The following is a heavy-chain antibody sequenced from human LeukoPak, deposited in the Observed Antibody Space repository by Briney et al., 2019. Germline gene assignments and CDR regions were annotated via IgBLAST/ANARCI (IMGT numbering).Heavy chain of an antibody. CDR3: ARADYYYDSSGYYFDY. J-gene: IGHJ4*02. D-gene: IGHD3-22*01. Sequence: SQTLSLTCTVSGGSISSGGYYWSWIRQHPGKGLEWIGYIYYSGSTYYNPSLKSRVTKSVDTSKNQFSLKLSSVTAADTAVYYCARADYYYDSSGYYFDYWGQGTLVTVSS. CDR2: IYYSGST. CDR1: GGSISSGGYY. V-gene: IGHV4-31*03.